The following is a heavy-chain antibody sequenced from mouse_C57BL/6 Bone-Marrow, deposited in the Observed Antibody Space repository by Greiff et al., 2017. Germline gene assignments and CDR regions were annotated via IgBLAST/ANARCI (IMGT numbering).Heavy chain of an antibody. V-gene: IGHV1-75*01. CDR2: IFPGSGST. Sequence: QVHVKQSGPELVKPGASVKISCKASGYTFTDYSIHWVKQRPGQGLEWIGWIFPGSGSTYYNEKFKGKATLTVDKSSSTAYMLLSSLTSEDSAVYCSERRDPYGSSYDYWGQGTTLTVSS. CDR1: GYTFTDYS. J-gene: IGHJ2*01. D-gene: IGHD1-1*01. CDR3: ERRDPYGSSYDY.